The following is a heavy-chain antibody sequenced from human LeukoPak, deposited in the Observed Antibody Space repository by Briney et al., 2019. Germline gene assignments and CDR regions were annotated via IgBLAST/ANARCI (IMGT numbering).Heavy chain of an antibody. D-gene: IGHD3-3*01. V-gene: IGHV3-30*02. J-gene: IGHJ4*02. CDR1: GFTFSTYG. Sequence: GGSLRLSCAASGFTFSTYGMHWVRQAPGKGLEWVALIRYDGSKKYYADSVKGRFTISRDNSKNTLYLQMNSLRAEDTAVYYCAKERDDFWSGSVYWGQGTLVTVSS. CDR2: IRYDGSKK. CDR3: AKERDDFWSGSVY.